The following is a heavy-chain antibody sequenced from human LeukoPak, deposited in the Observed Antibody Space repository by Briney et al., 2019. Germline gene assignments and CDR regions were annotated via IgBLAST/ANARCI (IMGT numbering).Heavy chain of an antibody. CDR3: AKSHPPTVTTEEGEYLQH. CDR1: GFTFSSFG. Sequence: GRSLRLSCAASGFTFSSFGMHWVRQAPGQGLEWVAVIAFDGSNQYYADSVKGRFTIYRDNFKNTVYLHMNSLSAEETAVYYCAKSHPPTVTTEEGEYLQHWGQGTLVTVSS. CDR2: IAFDGSNQ. J-gene: IGHJ1*01. V-gene: IGHV3-30*18. D-gene: IGHD4-17*01.